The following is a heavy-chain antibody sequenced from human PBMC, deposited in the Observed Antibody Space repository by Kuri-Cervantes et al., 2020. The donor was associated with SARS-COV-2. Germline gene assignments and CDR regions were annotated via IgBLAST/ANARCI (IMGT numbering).Heavy chain of an antibody. J-gene: IGHJ4*02. V-gene: IGHV1-69*06. CDR3: AMVRGVINATDY. CDR2: LIPIFGPA. D-gene: IGHD3-10*01. CDR1: GGTFSSYA. Sequence: SVKVSCKASGGTFSSYAISWVRQAPGQGLEWMGGLIPIFGPANYAQKFQGRVTITADKSTSTAYMELSSLRSEDTAVYYWAMVRGVINATDYWGQGTLVTVSS.